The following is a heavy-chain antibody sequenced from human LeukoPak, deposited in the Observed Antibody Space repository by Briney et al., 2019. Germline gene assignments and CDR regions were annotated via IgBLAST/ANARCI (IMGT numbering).Heavy chain of an antibody. Sequence: GGSLRLSCAASGFTFSIYWMSWVRQAPGKGLEWVANINQDGSENYNVDSVKGRLTISRDNAKNSLYLQMNSLRAEDTAVYYCARAGSSGSVDYWGQGTLVTVSS. CDR3: ARAGSSGSVDY. CDR1: GFTFSIYW. CDR2: INQDGSEN. D-gene: IGHD6-19*01. J-gene: IGHJ4*02. V-gene: IGHV3-7*05.